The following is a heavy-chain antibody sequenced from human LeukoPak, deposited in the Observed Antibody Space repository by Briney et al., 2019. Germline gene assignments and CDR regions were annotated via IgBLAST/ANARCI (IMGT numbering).Heavy chain of an antibody. V-gene: IGHV3-23*01. CDR2: IDASGGSA. CDR1: GFTFSNYA. D-gene: IGHD3-10*01. Sequence: SGGSLRLSCAASGFTFSNYAMTCVRQAPGKGLEWVSAIDASGGSAYYANSVKGRFTISRDNSNNTLYLQMNSLRAEDTAVYHCAKASGGYSGSYWYFDRWGRGTLVTVSS. CDR3: AKASGGYSGSYWYFDR. J-gene: IGHJ2*01.